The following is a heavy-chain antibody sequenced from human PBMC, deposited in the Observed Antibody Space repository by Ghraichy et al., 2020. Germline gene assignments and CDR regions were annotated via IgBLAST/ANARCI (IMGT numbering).Heavy chain of an antibody. Sequence: GGSLRLSCAASGFTFDTYGMHWVRQAPGKGLEWVAVIWYDGSNTYYVDSVKGRFTISRDNSMSTLYLQMNNLRAEDSALYFCARDAPYSSGWNRWFDPWGQGTLVTVSS. CDR2: IWYDGSNT. J-gene: IGHJ5*02. CDR1: GFTFDTYG. CDR3: ARDAPYSSGWNRWFDP. D-gene: IGHD6-19*01. V-gene: IGHV3-33*01.